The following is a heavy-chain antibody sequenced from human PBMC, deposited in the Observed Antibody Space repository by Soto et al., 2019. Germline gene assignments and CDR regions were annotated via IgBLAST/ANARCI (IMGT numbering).Heavy chain of an antibody. D-gene: IGHD3-3*01. V-gene: IGHV3-30*18. CDR1: GFTFSSYD. CDR3: AKGGGYYYGMDV. J-gene: IGHJ6*02. CDR2: ISYDGSKK. Sequence: PGGSLRLSCAASGFTFSSYDMHWVRQAPGKGLEWVTVISYDGSKKYYADSVKGRCTISRDNSKNTLYVQMNSLRAEDTAVYYCAKGGGYYYGMDVWGQGTTVTVSS.